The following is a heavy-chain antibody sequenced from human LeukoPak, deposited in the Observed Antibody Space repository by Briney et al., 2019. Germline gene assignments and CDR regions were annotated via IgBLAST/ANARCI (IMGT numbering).Heavy chain of an antibody. CDR2: LIPIFALA. CDR1: GGTFSTHA. CDR3: ARAECSTTNCHTRIRNYYMDV. Sequence: SVTVSCKASGGTFSTHAISWVRQAPGQGLEWMGGLIPIFALANYAQKFQGRLTITADESTNTAYLELSSLRFEDTAVYYCARAECSTTNCHTRIRNYYMDVWGTGTPVTVSS. J-gene: IGHJ6*03. D-gene: IGHD2-2*01. V-gene: IGHV1-69*13.